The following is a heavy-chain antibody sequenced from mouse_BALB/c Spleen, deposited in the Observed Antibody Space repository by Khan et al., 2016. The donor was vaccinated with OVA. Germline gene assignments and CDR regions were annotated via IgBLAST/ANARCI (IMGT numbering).Heavy chain of an antibody. D-gene: IGHD2-4*01. CDR1: GYTFTSYW. Sequence: VELVESGAELAKPGASVKMSCKASGYTFTSYWMHWVKQRPGQGLEWIGYINPSTGYTEYNQKFKDKATLTADKSSSTAYMQLSSLTSEDSAVYYCARYYDYDWDQGTLVTVSA. J-gene: IGHJ3*01. V-gene: IGHV1-7*01. CDR3: ARYYDYD. CDR2: INPSTGYT.